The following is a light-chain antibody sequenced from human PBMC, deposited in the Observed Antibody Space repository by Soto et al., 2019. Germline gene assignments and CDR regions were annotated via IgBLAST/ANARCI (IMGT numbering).Light chain of an antibody. CDR2: DAS. V-gene: IGKV3-11*01. CDR3: QQRKNWPPT. J-gene: IGKJ4*01. CDR1: QSISSY. Sequence: LLTQSPATLSVSPGQRVTLSCRASQSISSYLAWYQQRPGQPSRLLIYDASNRATGIPARFSGSGSGTDFTLTISSLEPEDFALYFCQQRKNWPPTFGGGTKVE.